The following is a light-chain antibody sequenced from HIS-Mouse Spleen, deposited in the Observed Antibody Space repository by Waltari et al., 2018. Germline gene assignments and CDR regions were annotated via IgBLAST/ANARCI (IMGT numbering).Light chain of an antibody. CDR1: RGSLSRNT. CDR3: QSYDSSNSWV. Sequence: NFMLTQPHSVSESPGKTVTISCTGSRGSLSRNTVPSHPQRPGSAPTTVIYEDNQRPSGVPDRFSGSIDSSSNSASLTISGLKTEDEADYYCQSYDSSNSWVFGGGTKLTVL. CDR2: EDN. V-gene: IGLV6-57*02. J-gene: IGLJ3*02.